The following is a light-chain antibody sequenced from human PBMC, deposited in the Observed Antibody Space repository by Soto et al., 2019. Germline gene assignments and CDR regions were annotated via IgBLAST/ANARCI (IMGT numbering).Light chain of an antibody. J-gene: IGLJ2*01. V-gene: IGLV1-40*01. Sequence: QSVLTKPPSVSGAPGKRVTIPSTGGSSNIGAGYDVHWYQQLPGTAPKLLINGNSNRPSGVPDRFSGSKSGTSASLAITGLQAEDEADYYCQSYDSSLSGWKVFGGGTKVTVL. CDR3: QSYDSSLSGWKV. CDR2: GNS. CDR1: SSNIGAGYD.